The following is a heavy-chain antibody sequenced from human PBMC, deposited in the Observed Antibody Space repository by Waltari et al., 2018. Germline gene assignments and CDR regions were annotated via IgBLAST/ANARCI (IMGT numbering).Heavy chain of an antibody. CDR3: ARGQGLQSRSGYFDY. CDR2: INHSGST. D-gene: IGHD4-4*01. V-gene: IGHV4-34*01. J-gene: IGHJ4*02. Sequence: QVQLQQWGAGLLKPSETLSLTCAVYGGSFSGYYWSWIRQPPGKGLEWIGEINHSGSTNYNPSLKSRVTISVDTSKNQFSLKPSSVTAADTAVYYCARGQGLQSRSGYFDYWGQGTLVTVSS. CDR1: GGSFSGYY.